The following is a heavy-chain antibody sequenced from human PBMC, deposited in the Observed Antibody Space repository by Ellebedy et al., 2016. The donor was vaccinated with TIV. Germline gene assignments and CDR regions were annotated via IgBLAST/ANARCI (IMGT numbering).Heavy chain of an antibody. CDR2: IWSDGNNK. CDR1: GFTFSNFV. Sequence: GESLKISCAASGFTFSNFVMHWVRQAPGEGLEWVAVIWSDGNNKYYADSVKGRFTISIYNSKNTLDLQMNSLRAEDTAVYYCAREAWDGDYYFDYWGQGTLATVSS. V-gene: IGHV3-33*01. D-gene: IGHD4-17*01. J-gene: IGHJ4*02. CDR3: AREAWDGDYYFDY.